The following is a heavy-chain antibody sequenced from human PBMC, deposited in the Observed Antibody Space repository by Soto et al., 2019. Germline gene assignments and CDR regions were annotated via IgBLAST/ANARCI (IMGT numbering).Heavy chain of an antibody. D-gene: IGHD3-10*01. V-gene: IGHV4-4*01. J-gene: IGHJ6*02. CDR2: NSHLGGT. CDR3: ARGLTNGEGFGYYYGMAV. CDR1: GVSISSRSY. Sequence: QVQVQESGPGLVKSSGTLSLTCAVSGVSISSRSYWSWVRQPPGKGLEWIAENSHLGGTGYNPSLMSRGTVSLDKSEHQCSRQLSSVTAAGKAVYCCARGLTNGEGFGYYYGMAVWGQGTTVADSS.